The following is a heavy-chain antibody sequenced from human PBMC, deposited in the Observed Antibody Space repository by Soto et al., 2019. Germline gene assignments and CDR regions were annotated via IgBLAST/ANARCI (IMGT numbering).Heavy chain of an antibody. D-gene: IGHD1-26*01. CDR1: GFSVSTNY. Sequence: PGGSLRLSCAASGFSVSTNYMTWVRQAPGKGLEWVSVIYSGGSTYYTDSVKGRFTISRDNSKNTLYLQMNSLRADDTAVYYCARGSGSLYYFGYWGQGTMVTVYS. V-gene: IGHV3-53*01. CDR3: ARGSGSLYYFGY. CDR2: IYSGGST. J-gene: IGHJ4*02.